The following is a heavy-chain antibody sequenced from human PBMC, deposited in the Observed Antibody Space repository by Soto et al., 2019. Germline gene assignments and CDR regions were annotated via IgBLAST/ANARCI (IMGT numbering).Heavy chain of an antibody. V-gene: IGHV4-61*05. CDR3: ARRYSSSFDY. Sequence: PSETLSLTCTVSGGSISSSSYYWSWIRQPPGKGLGWIGYIYYSGSTNYNPSLKSRVTISVDTSKNQFSLKLSSVTAADTAVYYCARRYSSSFDYWGQGTLVTVSS. J-gene: IGHJ4*02. CDR2: IYYSGST. CDR1: GGSISSSSYY. D-gene: IGHD6-13*01.